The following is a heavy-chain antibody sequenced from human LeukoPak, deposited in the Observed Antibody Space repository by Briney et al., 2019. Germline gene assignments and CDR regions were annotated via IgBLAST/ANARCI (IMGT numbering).Heavy chain of an antibody. CDR2: IGGRDGST. CDR1: GFTFSSYG. Sequence: GGSLRLSCAAAGFTFSSYGMSWVRQAPGKGLEWVSAIGGRDGSTYYADSVKGRFTISRDNSKNTLYVQMNSLRAEDTAVYYCAKGHYYGSGSLDYWGQGTLVTVSS. D-gene: IGHD3-10*01. V-gene: IGHV3-23*01. CDR3: AKGHYYGSGSLDY. J-gene: IGHJ4*02.